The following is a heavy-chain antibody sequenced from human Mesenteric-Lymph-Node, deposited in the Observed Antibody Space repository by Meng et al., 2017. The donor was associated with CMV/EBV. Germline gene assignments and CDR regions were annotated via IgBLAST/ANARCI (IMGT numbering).Heavy chain of an antibody. CDR2: IASSDTTT. Sequence: GESLKISCAASGFTFSSYAMSWVRQAPGKGLEWVSYIASSDTTTYYADSVKGRFAISRDNANNSLFLQMNSLRAEDTAVYYCARIWGDGYNLDYWGQGTLVTVSS. D-gene: IGHD5-24*01. V-gene: IGHV3-48*03. J-gene: IGHJ4*02. CDR1: GFTFSSYA. CDR3: ARIWGDGYNLDY.